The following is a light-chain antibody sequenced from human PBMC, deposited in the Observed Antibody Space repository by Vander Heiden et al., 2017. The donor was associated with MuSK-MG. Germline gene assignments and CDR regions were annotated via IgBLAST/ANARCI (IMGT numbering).Light chain of an antibody. CDR3: QQSYRTPKT. V-gene: IGKV1-39*01. Sequence: DIQMTQSPSSLSASVGDRVTITCRASQTISTYLNWYQQKPGKAPNLLIYGASGLHSGVPSRFSGRGSGTDFTLTINSLQPEDTADYYCQQSYRTPKTLGQGTKVEI. CDR1: QTISTY. CDR2: GAS. J-gene: IGKJ1*01.